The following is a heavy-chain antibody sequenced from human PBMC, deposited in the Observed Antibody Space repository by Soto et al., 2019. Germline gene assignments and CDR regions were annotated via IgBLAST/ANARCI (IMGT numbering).Heavy chain of an antibody. J-gene: IGHJ5*02. D-gene: IGHD3-3*01. CDR2: INPSGGST. Sequence: ASVKVSCKASGYTFTSYYIHWVRQAPGQGLEWMGIINPSGGSTSYAQKFQGRVTMTRDTSTSTVYMELSSLRSEDTAVYYCARAFTIFGVVYNWFDPWGQGTLVTVSS. CDR1: GYTFTSYY. CDR3: ARAFTIFGVVYNWFDP. V-gene: IGHV1-46*03.